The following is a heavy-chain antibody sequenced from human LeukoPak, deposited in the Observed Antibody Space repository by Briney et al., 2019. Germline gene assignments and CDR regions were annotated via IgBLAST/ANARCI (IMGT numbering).Heavy chain of an antibody. Sequence: ASVKVSCKASGYTFTSYYMHWVRQAPGQGLEWMGIINPSGGSTSYAQKFQGRVTMTRDTSTSTVYMELSSLRSEDTAVYYCARDISGDSVGGYFDYWGQGTLVTVPS. J-gene: IGHJ4*02. V-gene: IGHV1-46*01. CDR2: INPSGGST. D-gene: IGHD2-15*01. CDR3: ARDISGDSVGGYFDY. CDR1: GYTFTSYY.